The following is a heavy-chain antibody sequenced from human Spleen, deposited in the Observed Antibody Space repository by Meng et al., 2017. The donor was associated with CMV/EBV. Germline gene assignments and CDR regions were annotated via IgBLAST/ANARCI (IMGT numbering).Heavy chain of an antibody. CDR1: GGSISNYY. D-gene: IGHD3-10*01. CDR3: ARVPRYDSGNYCNFFDY. J-gene: IGHJ4*02. Sequence: SETLSLTCTVSGGSISNYYWTWIRQPPGKGLEWIGYIYHIGSAHYNPSLKSRVTISVDTSKNQFSLKLTSVTAADTAVYSCARVPRYDSGNYCNFFDYWGQGTLVTVSS. CDR2: IYHIGSA. V-gene: IGHV4-59*01.